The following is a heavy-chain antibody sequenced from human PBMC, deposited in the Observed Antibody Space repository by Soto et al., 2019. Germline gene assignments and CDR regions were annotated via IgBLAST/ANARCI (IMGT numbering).Heavy chain of an antibody. D-gene: IGHD3-10*01. J-gene: IGHJ5*02. V-gene: IGHV4-39*01. CDR1: GGCISSRSYN. CDR3: ASQSITMVRGVIVVWFDP. Sequence: PTEILSRTCTVSGGCISSRSYNWGWIRQPPGKGLEWIGSIYYSGSTYYNPSLKSRVTISVDTSKNHFSLKLSSVTAADTAVYYCASQSITMVRGVIVVWFDPWGQGTLVTVSS. CDR2: IYYSGST.